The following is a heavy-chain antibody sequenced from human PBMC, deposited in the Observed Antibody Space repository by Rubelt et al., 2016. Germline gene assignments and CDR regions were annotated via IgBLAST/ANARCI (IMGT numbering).Heavy chain of an antibody. V-gene: IGHV3-20*03. Sequence: NGGSTGYADSVKGRFTISRDNAKSSLYLQMNSLRAEDTAVYYCARDDGPVVAATRYGMDVWGQGTAVTVSS. D-gene: IGHD2-15*01. CDR3: ARDDGPVVAATRYGMDV. J-gene: IGHJ6*02. CDR2: NGGST.